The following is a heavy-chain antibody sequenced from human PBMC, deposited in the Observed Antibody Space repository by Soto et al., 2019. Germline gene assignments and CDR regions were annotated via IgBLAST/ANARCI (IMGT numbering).Heavy chain of an antibody. Sequence: EVQLVESGGGLVQPGGSLRLSCAASGFTFSSYSMNWVRQAPGKGLEWVSYISSSSSTIYYADSVKGRFTISRDNAKNSLYLQMNSQRAEDTAGYYCARDQEDIVVVVADANWFDPWGQGTLVTVSS. CDR2: ISSSSSTI. D-gene: IGHD2-15*01. CDR3: ARDQEDIVVVVADANWFDP. J-gene: IGHJ5*02. CDR1: GFTFSSYS. V-gene: IGHV3-48*01.